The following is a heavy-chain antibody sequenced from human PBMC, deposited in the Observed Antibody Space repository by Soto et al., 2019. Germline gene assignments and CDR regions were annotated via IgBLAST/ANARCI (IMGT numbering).Heavy chain of an antibody. D-gene: IGHD3-9*01. V-gene: IGHV1-18*04. J-gene: IGHJ5*02. Sequence: ASVKVSCKASGYTFTSYGISWVRQAPGQGLEWMGWISAYNGNTNYAQKLQGRVTMTTDTSTSTAYMELRSLRSDDTAVYYCARALLRYFDWYNWFDPWGQGTLVTVSS. CDR1: GYTFTSYG. CDR2: ISAYNGNT. CDR3: ARALLRYFDWYNWFDP.